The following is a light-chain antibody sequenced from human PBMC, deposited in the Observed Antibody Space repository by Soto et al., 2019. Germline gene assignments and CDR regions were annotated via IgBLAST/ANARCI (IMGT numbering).Light chain of an antibody. J-gene: IGKJ3*01. CDR1: QSVSSSY. Sequence: EIVLTQSPGTLSLSPGERATLSCRASQSVSSSYLAWYQRKPGQAPRLLIYGASSRATGIPDRFSGSGSGTDFTLTISRLEPEEFAVYYCQQYGSSPRITFGPGTKVDIK. V-gene: IGKV3-20*01. CDR2: GAS. CDR3: QQYGSSPRIT.